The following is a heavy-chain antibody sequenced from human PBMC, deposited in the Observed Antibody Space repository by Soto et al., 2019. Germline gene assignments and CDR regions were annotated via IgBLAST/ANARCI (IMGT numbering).Heavy chain of an antibody. J-gene: IGHJ5*02. V-gene: IGHV4-30-4*08. D-gene: IGHD2-2*01. Sequence: PSETLSLTCSVSGASIGSGDDYWTWIRQSPGKGLEWIGYISDSGSTFYNPSLRSRLTIALDTSKNHFSLKLNSVTAADTAVYYCAKDQPPEFDHWCQGIPVTVSS. CDR1: GASIGSGDDY. CDR3: AKDQPPEFDH. CDR2: ISDSGST.